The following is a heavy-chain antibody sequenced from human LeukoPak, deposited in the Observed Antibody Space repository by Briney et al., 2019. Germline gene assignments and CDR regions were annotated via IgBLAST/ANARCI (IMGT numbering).Heavy chain of an antibody. V-gene: IGHV4-4*07. CDR2: IYTSGSP. CDR1: SGSISSYD. J-gene: IGHJ3*02. Sequence: SETLSLTCTVSSGSISSYDWSWIRQPAGKGLEWIGRIYTSGSPNYNPSLKSRVTMSVDTSKNQFSLKLSSVTAADTAVFWCARGAFGVLLSAFDIWGQGTMVTVSS. D-gene: IGHD3-3*01. CDR3: ARGAFGVLLSAFDI.